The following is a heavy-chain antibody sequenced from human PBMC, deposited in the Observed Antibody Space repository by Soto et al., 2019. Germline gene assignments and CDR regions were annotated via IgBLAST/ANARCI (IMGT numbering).Heavy chain of an antibody. Sequence: EVQLLQSGGGLVQPGGSLRLSCAASGFSLGNYVMNWVRQAPGKGLEWVSGISDSGGSSSSADSVKGRFTVSRDNSKNTLYLQMDSLTGDDTAVYYCTKGGDSWSGYAQHWGQGALVTVAS. CDR2: ISDSGGSS. CDR3: TKGGDSWSGYAQH. CDR1: GFSLGNYV. D-gene: IGHD3-3*01. V-gene: IGHV3-23*01. J-gene: IGHJ1*01.